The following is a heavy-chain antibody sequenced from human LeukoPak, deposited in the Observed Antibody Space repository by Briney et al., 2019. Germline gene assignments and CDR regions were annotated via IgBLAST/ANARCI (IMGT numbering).Heavy chain of an antibody. CDR3: APRDIVVVPAARYGMDV. CDR2: ISGSGGST. Sequence: GGSLRLSCAASGFTFSSYAMSWVRQAPGKGLEWVSAISGSGGSTYYADSVKGRFTISRDNSKNTLYLQMNSLRAEDTAVYYCAPRDIVVVPAARYGMDVWGKGTTVPVSS. CDR1: GFTFSSYA. D-gene: IGHD2-2*01. V-gene: IGHV3-23*01. J-gene: IGHJ6*04.